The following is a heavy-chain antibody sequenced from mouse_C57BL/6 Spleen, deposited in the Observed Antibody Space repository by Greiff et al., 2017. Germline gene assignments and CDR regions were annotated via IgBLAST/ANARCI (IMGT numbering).Heavy chain of an antibody. Sequence: QVHVKQPGAELVRPGSSVKLSCKASGYTFTSYWMHWVKQRPIQGLEWIGNIDPSDSETHYNQKFKDKATLTVDKSSSTAYMQLSSLTSEDSAVYYCARVGRGGFDYWGQGTTLTVSS. D-gene: IGHD4-1*01. V-gene: IGHV1-52*01. CDR3: ARVGRGGFDY. J-gene: IGHJ2*01. CDR1: GYTFTSYW. CDR2: IDPSDSET.